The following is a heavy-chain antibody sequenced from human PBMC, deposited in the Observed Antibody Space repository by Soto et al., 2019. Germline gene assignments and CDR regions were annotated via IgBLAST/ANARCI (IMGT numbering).Heavy chain of an antibody. J-gene: IGHJ4*02. Sequence: EVQLLESGGGLVQPGGSLRLSCAASGFTFSSYAMSWVRQAPGKGLEWVSAISGSGGSTYYADSVKGRFTISRDNSKNTLYLQMNSLRAEDTAVYYCAKVLGGRSSLYMGRSSYYFDYWGQGTLVTVSS. CDR2: ISGSGGST. D-gene: IGHD6-13*01. CDR3: AKVLGGRSSLYMGRSSYYFDY. CDR1: GFTFSSYA. V-gene: IGHV3-23*01.